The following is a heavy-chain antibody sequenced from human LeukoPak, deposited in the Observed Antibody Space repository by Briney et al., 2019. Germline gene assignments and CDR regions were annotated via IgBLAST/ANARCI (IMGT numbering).Heavy chain of an antibody. CDR2: INTNTGNP. CDR1: GYTFTGYY. Sequence: ASVKVSCKASGYTFTGYYMHWVRQAPGQGLEWMGWINTNTGNPTYAQGFTGRFVFSLDTSVSTAYLQISSLKAEDTAVYYCARGPRITIFGVVANWFDPWGQGTLVTVSS. V-gene: IGHV7-4-1*02. CDR3: ARGPRITIFGVVANWFDP. D-gene: IGHD3-3*01. J-gene: IGHJ5*02.